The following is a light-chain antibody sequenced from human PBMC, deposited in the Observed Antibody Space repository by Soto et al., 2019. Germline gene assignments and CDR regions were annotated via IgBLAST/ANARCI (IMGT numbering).Light chain of an antibody. V-gene: IGKV1-9*01. J-gene: IGKJ3*01. CDR1: QDIKTY. CDR2: GTF. CDR3: QHLNNYRPFT. Sequence: IQLTQSPSSLSASVGDRVSITCRASQDIKTYLAWYQQKQGKAPKLLISGTFTLQSGVPSRFNGSGSGTDFTLTISRLQPEDFATYYCQHLNNYRPFTFGPGTKVDLE.